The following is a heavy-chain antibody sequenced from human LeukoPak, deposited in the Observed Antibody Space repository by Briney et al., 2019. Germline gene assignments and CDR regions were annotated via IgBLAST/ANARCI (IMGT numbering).Heavy chain of an antibody. D-gene: IGHD6-13*01. J-gene: IGHJ4*02. CDR3: ARVTAAAGGLSDY. CDR2: IYYSGST. V-gene: IGHV4-39*01. Sequence: SETLSLTCVVSGGSISSTSYYWGWIRQPPGKGLEWIGSIYYSGSTYYNPSLKSRVTISVDTSKNQFSLKLSSVTAADTAVYYCARVTAAAGGLSDYWGQGTLVTVSS. CDR1: GGSISSTSYY.